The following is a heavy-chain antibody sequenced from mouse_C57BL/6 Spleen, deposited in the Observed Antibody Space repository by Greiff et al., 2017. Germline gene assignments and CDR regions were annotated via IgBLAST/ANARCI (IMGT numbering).Heavy chain of an antibody. CDR3: ARWDSDFDY. CDR1: GFTFTDYY. D-gene: IGHD3-3*01. Sequence: EVMLVESGGGLVQPGGSLSLPCAASGFTFTDYYMSWVRQPPGKALEWLGFIRNKANGYTTEYSASVKGRCTISRDNSQRILYLQMNALRAEDSATYYCARWDSDFDYWGQGTTLTVSA. V-gene: IGHV7-3*01. J-gene: IGHJ2*01. CDR2: IRNKANGYTT.